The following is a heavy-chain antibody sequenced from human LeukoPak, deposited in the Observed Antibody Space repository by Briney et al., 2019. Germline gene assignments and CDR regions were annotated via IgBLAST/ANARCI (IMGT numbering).Heavy chain of an antibody. Sequence: EASVTVSCKASGYTFTSYAMHWVRQAPGQRLEWMGWINAANGNTKYSQKFQGRVTITRDTSASTAYMELSSLRSEDTAVYYCARDMWVNYYGSGSYYNSDYWGQGTLDTVSS. V-gene: IGHV1-3*01. D-gene: IGHD3-10*01. CDR1: GYTFTSYA. CDR3: ARDMWVNYYGSGSYYNSDY. J-gene: IGHJ4*02. CDR2: INAANGNT.